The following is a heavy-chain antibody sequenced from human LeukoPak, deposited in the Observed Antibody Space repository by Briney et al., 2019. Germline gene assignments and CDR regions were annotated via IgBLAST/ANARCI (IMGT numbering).Heavy chain of an antibody. V-gene: IGHV4-34*01. J-gene: IGHJ4*02. D-gene: IGHD6-19*01. CDR2: INHMGST. CDR1: GGSFSGYY. CDR3: ARARAVPGTMDY. Sequence: SETLSLTCAVYGGSFSGYYWGWIRQPPGKWLEWIGEINHMGSTNYNPSPKSRFTISGDTSKNQFSLKLSSVTAADKAVYYCARARAVPGTMDYWGQGTLVTVSS.